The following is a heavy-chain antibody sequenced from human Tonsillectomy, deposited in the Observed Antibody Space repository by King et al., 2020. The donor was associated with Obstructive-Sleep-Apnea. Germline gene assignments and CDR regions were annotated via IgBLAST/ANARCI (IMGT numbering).Heavy chain of an antibody. CDR1: GFTFSTYW. V-gene: IGHV3-7*01. Sequence: VQLVESGGGLVQPGGSLRLSCAASGFTFSTYWRSWVRQAPGKGLEWVANIKQDGGEKYYVDSVKGRFTISRENARNSLYLQMDSLRAEDTAIYYCARSPSNKQQAQYTWFDSWGQGTLVTVSS. CDR2: IKQDGGEK. CDR3: ARSPSNKQQAQYTWFDS. D-gene: IGHD6-13*01. J-gene: IGHJ5*01.